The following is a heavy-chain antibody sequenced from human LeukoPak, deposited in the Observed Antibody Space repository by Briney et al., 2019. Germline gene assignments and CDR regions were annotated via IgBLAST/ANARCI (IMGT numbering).Heavy chain of an antibody. V-gene: IGHV3-30*01. Sequence: GGSLRLSCAASGFTFSTYAMHWVRQAPGKGLVWLTLISYDGRNIQYADSVKGRFTISRDNSRNTLYLQMNDLRPEDTAVYYCATDRPPLDYWGQGTLVTVSS. J-gene: IGHJ4*02. CDR3: ATDRPPLDY. CDR1: GFTFSTYA. CDR2: ISYDGRNI.